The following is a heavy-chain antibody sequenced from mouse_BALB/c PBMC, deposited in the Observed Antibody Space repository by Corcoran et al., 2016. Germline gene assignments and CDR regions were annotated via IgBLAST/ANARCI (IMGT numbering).Heavy chain of an antibody. Sequence: QDQLQQSGPELVKPGAPMKMPCKASGYTFTDYVISWVQQRTGQGLEWIGEIYPGSGSTYYNEKFKSKATLTADKSFNTAYMQLSSLASEDSAVYFCARSRGNYGYWGQGPTLAVS. V-gene: IGHV1-81*01. CDR3: ARSRGNYGY. D-gene: IGHD2-1*01. CDR2: IYPGSGST. CDR1: GYTFTDYV. J-gene: IGHJ2*01.